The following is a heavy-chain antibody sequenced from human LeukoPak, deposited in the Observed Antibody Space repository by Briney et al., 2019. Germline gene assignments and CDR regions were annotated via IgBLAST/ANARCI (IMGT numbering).Heavy chain of an antibody. D-gene: IGHD3-16*02. V-gene: IGHV4-34*01. CDR2: IHYSGSA. Sequence: PSETLSLTCAVYGGSFSGYYWTWIRQPPGKGLEWIGEIHYSGSATYNPSLKSRVTISVDTSKTQSSLTMNSVTAAATAVYYCARGQSFRAFWSRGTPVTVSS. CDR1: GGSFSGYY. CDR3: ARGQSFRAF. J-gene: IGHJ4*02.